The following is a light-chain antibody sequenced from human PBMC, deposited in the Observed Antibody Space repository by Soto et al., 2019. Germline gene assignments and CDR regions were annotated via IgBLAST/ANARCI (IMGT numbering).Light chain of an antibody. CDR1: SSNIGSNT. J-gene: IGLJ1*01. CDR3: GAWDDSLNGFYV. V-gene: IGLV1-44*01. CDR2: GNS. Sequence: VLTQPPSASGTPGQRVTISCSGSSSNIGSNTVNWYQQLPGTAPKLLIYGNSQRPSGVPDRFSGSKSGTSASLAISGLQSEDEADYYCGAWDDSLNGFYVFGTATKVTVL.